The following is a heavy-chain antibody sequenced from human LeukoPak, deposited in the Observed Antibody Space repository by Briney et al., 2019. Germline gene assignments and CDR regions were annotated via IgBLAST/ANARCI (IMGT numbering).Heavy chain of an antibody. Sequence: PSETLSLTCAVSGGSISSYYWSWTRQPPGKGLEWIGYIFYNGSTNYNPSLKSRVTISVDTSKNQFSLKLSSVTAADTAVYYCARDSYYYDSSGYYAFDIWGQGTMVTVSS. CDR3: ARDSYYYDSSGYYAFDI. V-gene: IGHV4-59*12. J-gene: IGHJ3*02. D-gene: IGHD3-22*01. CDR2: IFYNGST. CDR1: GGSISSYY.